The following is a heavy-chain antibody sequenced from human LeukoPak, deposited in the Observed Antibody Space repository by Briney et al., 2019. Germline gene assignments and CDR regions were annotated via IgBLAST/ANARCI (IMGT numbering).Heavy chain of an antibody. CDR2: IIPIFGTA. CDR3: ARGGYYDSSGYYPVGYYFDY. CDR1: GGTFSGYA. D-gene: IGHD3-22*01. V-gene: IGHV1-69*01. Sequence: ASVKVSCKASGGTFSGYAISWVRQAPGQGLEWMGGIIPIFGTANYAQKFQGRVTITADESTSTAYMELSSLRSEDTAVYYCARGGYYDSSGYYPVGYYFDYWGQGTLVTVSS. J-gene: IGHJ4*02.